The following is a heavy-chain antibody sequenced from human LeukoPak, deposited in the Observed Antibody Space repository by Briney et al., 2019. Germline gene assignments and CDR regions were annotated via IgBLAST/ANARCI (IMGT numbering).Heavy chain of an antibody. J-gene: IGHJ4*02. CDR2: ISGSGGST. CDR1: GFTFSSYA. Sequence: PGGSLRLSCAASGFTFSSYAMSWVRQAPGKGLEWVSAISGSGGSTYYADSVKGRFTISKDNSKNTLYLQMNSLRAEDTAVYYCAKLFPSYYYGSGSYYWGQGTLVTVSS. CDR3: AKLFPSYYYGSGSYY. V-gene: IGHV3-23*01. D-gene: IGHD3-10*01.